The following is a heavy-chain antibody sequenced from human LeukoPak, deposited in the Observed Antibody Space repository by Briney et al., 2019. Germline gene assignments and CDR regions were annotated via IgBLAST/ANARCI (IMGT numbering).Heavy chain of an antibody. CDR2: IYHSGST. CDR3: AESKFLEWYFDY. Sequence: PSETLSLTCTVSGGSISSGGYYWSWIRQPPGKGLEWIGYIYHSGSTYYNPSLKSRVTISVDRSKNQFSLQLSSVTAADTAVYYCAESKFLEWYFDYWGQGKMVTVSS. V-gene: IGHV4-30-2*01. CDR1: GGSISSGGYY. J-gene: IGHJ4*02. D-gene: IGHD3-3*01.